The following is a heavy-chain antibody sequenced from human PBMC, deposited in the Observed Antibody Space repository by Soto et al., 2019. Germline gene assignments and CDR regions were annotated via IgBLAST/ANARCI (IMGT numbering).Heavy chain of an antibody. CDR3: ARDLNDYIWGRYMDV. V-gene: IGHV3-53*04. J-gene: IGHJ6*03. CDR2: IYSGGST. CDR1: GFTVSSNY. Sequence: GGSRRLSCAASGFTVSSNYMSWVRQAPGKGLEWVSVIYSGGSTYYADSVKGRFTISRHNSKNTLYLQMNSLRAEDTAVYYCARDLNDYIWGRYMDVWGKGTTVTVSS. D-gene: IGHD3-16*01.